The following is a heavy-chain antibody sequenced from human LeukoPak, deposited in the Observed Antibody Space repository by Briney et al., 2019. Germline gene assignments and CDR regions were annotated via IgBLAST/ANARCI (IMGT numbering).Heavy chain of an antibody. CDR1: GFTFSSYA. D-gene: IGHD7-27*01. Sequence: GGSLRLSCATSGFTFSSYAMTWLRQAPGKGLEWVASIGAGGTNTYYADSVAGRFTISRDNSMQTLFLQMNSLRAEDTAVYFWAKDSGRLGVREVFDFCGQGTMVTVSS. CDR3: AKDSGRLGVREVFDF. V-gene: IGHV3-23*01. J-gene: IGHJ3*01. CDR2: IGAGGTNT.